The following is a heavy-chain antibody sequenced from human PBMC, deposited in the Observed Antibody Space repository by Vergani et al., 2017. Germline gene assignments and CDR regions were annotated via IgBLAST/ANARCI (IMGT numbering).Heavy chain of an antibody. D-gene: IGHD2-2*01. J-gene: IGHJ5*02. V-gene: IGHV4-4*02. CDR2: IYHSGST. Sequence: QVQLQESGPGLVKPSGTLSLTCAVSGGSISSSNWWSWVRQPPGKGLEWIGEIYHSGSTNYNPSLKSRVTISVDKSKNQFSLKLSSVTAADTAVYYCARDLGPYCSSTSCPRNWFDPWGQGTLVTVSS. CDR1: GGSISSSNW. CDR3: ARDLGPYCSSTSCPRNWFDP.